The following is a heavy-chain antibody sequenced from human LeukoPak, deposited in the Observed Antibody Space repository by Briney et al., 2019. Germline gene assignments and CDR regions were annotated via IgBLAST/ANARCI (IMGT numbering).Heavy chain of an antibody. D-gene: IGHD5-18*01. CDR3: ARGAAMVGY. Sequence: SETLSLTCTVSGGSISSSSYYWGWIRQPPGKGLEWIGYIYYSGSTNYNPSLKSRVTISVDTSKNQFSLKLSSVTAADTAVYYCARGAAMVGYWGQGTLVTVSA. V-gene: IGHV4-61*05. J-gene: IGHJ4*02. CDR1: GGSISSSSYY. CDR2: IYYSGST.